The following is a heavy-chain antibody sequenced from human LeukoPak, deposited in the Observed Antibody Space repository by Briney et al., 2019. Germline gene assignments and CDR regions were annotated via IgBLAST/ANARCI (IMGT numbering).Heavy chain of an antibody. V-gene: IGHV4-34*01. Sequence: SETLSLTCAVYGGSFSGYYWSWIRQPPGKGLEWIGEINHSGSTNYNPSLKSRVTISVDTSKNQFSLKLSSVTAADTAVYYCARAYPRGSWRNQNLRYYFDYWGQGTLVTVSS. CDR1: GGSFSGYY. D-gene: IGHD6-13*01. J-gene: IGHJ4*02. CDR3: ARAYPRGSWRNQNLRYYFDY. CDR2: INHSGST.